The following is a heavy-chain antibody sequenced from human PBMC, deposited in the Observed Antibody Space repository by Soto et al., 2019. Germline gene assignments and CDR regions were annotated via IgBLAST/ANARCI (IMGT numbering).Heavy chain of an antibody. D-gene: IGHD2-2*01. CDR1: GDSVSSNSAA. CDR2: TYYRSKWYN. CDR3: AKGVPQRNCSSTSCYYYYYYYGMDA. Sequence: SQTLSLTCVISGDSVSSNSAAWNWIRQSPSRGLEWLGRTYYRSKWYNDYAVSVKSRITINPDTSKNQFSLQLNSVTPEDTAVYYCAKGVPQRNCSSTSCYYYYYYYGMDAWGQRTTVTVS. V-gene: IGHV6-1*01. J-gene: IGHJ6*01.